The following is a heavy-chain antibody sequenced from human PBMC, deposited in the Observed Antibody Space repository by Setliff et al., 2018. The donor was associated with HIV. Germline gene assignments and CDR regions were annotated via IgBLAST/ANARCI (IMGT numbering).Heavy chain of an antibody. CDR1: GGSISSNNYF. CDR3: ASRAGGDF. D-gene: IGHD3-10*01. V-gene: IGHV4-61*09. CDR2: IYPSGST. J-gene: IGHJ3*01. Sequence: SETLSLTCTVSGGSISSNNYFWSWIRQPAGKGLEWIGHIYPSGSTNYNPSLKSRVTISVDTSKNQFSLNLSAVTAADTAVYYCASRAGGDFWGQGTMVTVSS.